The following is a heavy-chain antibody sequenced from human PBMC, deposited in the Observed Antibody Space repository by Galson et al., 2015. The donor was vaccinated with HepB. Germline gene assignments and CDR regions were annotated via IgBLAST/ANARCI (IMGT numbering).Heavy chain of an antibody. CDR3: ARDPPHPYCSSTSCGMDV. D-gene: IGHD2-2*01. CDR1: GFTFSSYA. J-gene: IGHJ6*02. CDR2: ISYDGSNK. Sequence: SLRLSCAASGFTFSSYAMHWVRQAPGKGLEWVAVISYDGSNKYYADSVKGRFTISRDNSKNTLYLQMNSLRAEDTAVYYCARDPPHPYCSSTSCGMDVWGQGTTVTVSS. V-gene: IGHV3-30-3*01.